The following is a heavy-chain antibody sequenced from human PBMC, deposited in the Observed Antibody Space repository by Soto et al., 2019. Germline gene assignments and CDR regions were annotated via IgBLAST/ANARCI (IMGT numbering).Heavy chain of an antibody. CDR2: ISRSGSTI. Sequence: GGSLSLSCAVSGFTFSDYYMSWIRQAPGKGLEWVSYISRSGSTIYNADSVKGRFTISRDNAKNSLYLQMNSLRAEDTAVYYCARVFCISTSCYDWYYYYGMDVWGQGTTVTVS. D-gene: IGHD2-2*01. CDR1: GFTFSDYY. CDR3: ARVFCISTSCYDWYYYYGMDV. V-gene: IGHV3-11*01. J-gene: IGHJ6*02.